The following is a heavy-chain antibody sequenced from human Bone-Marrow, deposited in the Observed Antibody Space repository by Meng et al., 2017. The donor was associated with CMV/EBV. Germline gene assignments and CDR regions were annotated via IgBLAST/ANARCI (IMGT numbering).Heavy chain of an antibody. CDR2: INHSGST. CDR3: ARSLGYCSGGSCYGRLTGND. CDR1: GGSFSGYY. D-gene: IGHD2-15*01. J-gene: IGHJ4*02. Sequence: SETLSLTCAVYGGSFSGYYWSWIRQPPGKGLEWIGEINHSGSTNDNPSLKSRVTISVDTSKNQFSLKLSSVTAADTAVYYCARSLGYCSGGSCYGRLTGNDWGQGTLVTVSS. V-gene: IGHV4-34*01.